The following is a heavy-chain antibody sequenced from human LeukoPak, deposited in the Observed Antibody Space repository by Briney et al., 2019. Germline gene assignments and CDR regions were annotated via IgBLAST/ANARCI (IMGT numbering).Heavy chain of an antibody. CDR3: TRSDIVVVPAAPHYYYMDV. CDR1: GFTFSGSA. CDR2: IRSKANSYAT. J-gene: IGHJ6*03. Sequence: GGSLRLSCAASGFTFSGSAMHWVRQASGKGLEWVGCIRSKANSYATAYAASVKGRFTISRDDSKNTAYLQMNSLKTEDTAVYYCTRSDIVVVPAAPHYYYMDVWGKGTTVTVSS. D-gene: IGHD2-2*01. V-gene: IGHV3-73*01.